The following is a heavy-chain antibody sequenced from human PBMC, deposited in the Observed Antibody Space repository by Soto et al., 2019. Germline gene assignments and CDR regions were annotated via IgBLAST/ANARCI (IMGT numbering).Heavy chain of an antibody. CDR1: CGSSSNFY. CDR3: ARTVLGPDLLADSFVDYYYYMDV. V-gene: IGHV4-59*08. D-gene: IGHD3-9*01. Sequence: SLPLPLPWTVFCGSSSNFYWSLILQPQGKGLEWIGYVYYTGSTSYNPSLKRRVTFSADSSRGQFSLRLNSVTAADTAVYYCARTVLGPDLLADSFVDYYYYMDVWGQGTTVTVSS. CDR2: VYYTGST. J-gene: IGHJ6*03.